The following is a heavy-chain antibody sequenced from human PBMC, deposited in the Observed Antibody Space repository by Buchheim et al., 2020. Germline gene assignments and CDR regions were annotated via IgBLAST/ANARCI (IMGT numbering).Heavy chain of an antibody. J-gene: IGHJ4*02. CDR1: GFTFTTYS. CDR2: IDGSSTTI. Sequence: EVQLVESGGGLVQRGGSLRLSCAASGFTFTTYSMNWVRQAPGKGPEWISYIDGSSTTIYYADSVKGRFTSSRDTAKNSLYLQMSSLRVEDTAVYYCARVTAVAGTDYWGQGTL. CDR3: ARVTAVAGTDY. D-gene: IGHD6-19*01. V-gene: IGHV3-48*01.